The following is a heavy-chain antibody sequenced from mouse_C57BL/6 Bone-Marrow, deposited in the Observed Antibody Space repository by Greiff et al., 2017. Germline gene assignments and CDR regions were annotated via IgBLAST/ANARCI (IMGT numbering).Heavy chain of an antibody. CDR2: ISNGGGST. Sequence: EVKLMESGGGLVQPGGSLKLSCAASGFTFSDYYMYWVRQTPEKRLERVAYISNGGGSTYYPDTVKGRFTISRDNAKNTLYLQMSRLKSEDTAMYYCARRGYGSSSFDYWGQGTTLTVSS. CDR1: GFTFSDYY. D-gene: IGHD1-1*01. V-gene: IGHV5-12*01. J-gene: IGHJ2*01. CDR3: ARRGYGSSSFDY.